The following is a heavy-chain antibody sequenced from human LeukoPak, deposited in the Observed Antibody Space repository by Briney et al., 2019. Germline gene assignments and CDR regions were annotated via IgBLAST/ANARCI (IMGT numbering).Heavy chain of an antibody. V-gene: IGHV3-23*01. CDR1: GITFSSYA. CDR3: AKGDYGDY. J-gene: IGHJ4*02. Sequence: GGSLRLSCAASGITFSSYAMSWVRQAPGKGLEWVSAISGSGGSTYYGASEKGRFTISRDNSKNTLYLQMNSLRAEDTAVYYCAKGDYGDYCGQGTLVTVSS. CDR2: ISGSGGST. D-gene: IGHD4-17*01.